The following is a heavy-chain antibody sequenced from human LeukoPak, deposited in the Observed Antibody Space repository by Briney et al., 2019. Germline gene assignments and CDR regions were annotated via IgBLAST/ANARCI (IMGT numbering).Heavy chain of an antibody. D-gene: IGHD2-2*01. V-gene: IGHV3-33*06. CDR3: AKEGDYCSSSGCHKRGIDY. CDR2: IWYDGSHD. Sequence: PGGSLRLSCAASGFTFSHYAMHWVRQAPGKGLEWVAVIWYDGSHDTYTDSVKDRFTVSRDNFKNVLHLQMNSLRVEDTAVYYCAKEGDYCSSSGCHKRGIDYWGQGTLVTVSS. CDR1: GFTFSHYA. J-gene: IGHJ4*02.